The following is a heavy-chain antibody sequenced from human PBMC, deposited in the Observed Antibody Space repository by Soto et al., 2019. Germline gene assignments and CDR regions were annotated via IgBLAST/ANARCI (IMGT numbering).Heavy chain of an antibody. CDR1: GDSVTSDIYY. D-gene: IGHD5-18*01. CDR2: ISSSGAT. J-gene: IGHJ4*02. V-gene: IGHV4-61*01. Sequence: PSETRSRTWTVSGDSVTSDIYYWTWVRQPPGKVLEWIGYISSSGATKYNPSLKSRVTISLDTSSNQFSLKLTSVTAADTAVYYCARDIRGYSRAFDYWGQGTLVTVSS. CDR3: ARDIRGYSRAFDY.